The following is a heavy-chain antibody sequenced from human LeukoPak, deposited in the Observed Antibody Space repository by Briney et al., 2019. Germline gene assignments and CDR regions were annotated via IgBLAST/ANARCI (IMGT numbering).Heavy chain of an antibody. CDR2: ISSSSSTI. CDR1: GFTFSSYS. Sequence: GGSLRLSCAASGFTFSSYSMNWVRQAPGKGLEWVSYISSSSSTIYYADSVKGRFTISRDNAKNSLYLQMNSLRAEDTAVYYCARGVAVAGFDYWGQGTLVTVSS. CDR3: ARGVAVAGFDY. J-gene: IGHJ4*02. V-gene: IGHV3-48*01. D-gene: IGHD6-19*01.